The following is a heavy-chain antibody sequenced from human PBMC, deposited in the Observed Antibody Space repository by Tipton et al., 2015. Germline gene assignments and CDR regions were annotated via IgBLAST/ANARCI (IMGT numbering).Heavy chain of an antibody. Sequence: SLRLSCTASGFIFGDHAMSWVCQAPGKGLEWVGFIRSKAYGGTTEYAASVKGRFTISRDDSKSIAYLQMNSLKTEDTAVYYCTRYLGDRHGMDVWGQGTTVTFSS. J-gene: IGHJ6*02. CDR1: GFIFGDHA. D-gene: IGHD1-26*01. CDR2: IRSKAYGGTT. CDR3: TRYLGDRHGMDV. V-gene: IGHV3-49*04.